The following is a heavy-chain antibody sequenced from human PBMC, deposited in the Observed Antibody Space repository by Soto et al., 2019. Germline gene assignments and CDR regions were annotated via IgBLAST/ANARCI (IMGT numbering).Heavy chain of an antibody. D-gene: IGHD1-26*01. J-gene: IGHJ4*02. CDR2: IYSSGST. Sequence: QVQLQESGPGLVKPSETLSLTCAVSGGSIRNYYWSWIRQPPRRGLEWIGHIYSSGSTNYNPSLKSRVTISVDTSENQFSLKLSSVTAADAAVYYCARVKYTGSNSYLDYWGQGTLVTVSS. V-gene: IGHV4-59*01. CDR1: GGSIRNYY. CDR3: ARVKYTGSNSYLDY.